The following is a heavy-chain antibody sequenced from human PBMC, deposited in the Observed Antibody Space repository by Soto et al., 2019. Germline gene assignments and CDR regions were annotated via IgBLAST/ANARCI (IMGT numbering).Heavy chain of an antibody. V-gene: IGHV4-34*01. CDR3: ARGAPYYYGSGSYYQPYNWFDP. Sequence: SETLSLTCAVYGGSFSGYYWSWIRQPPGKGLEWIGEINHSGSTNYNPSLKSRVTISVDTSKNQFSLKLSSVTAADTAVYYCARGAPYYYGSGSYYQPYNWFDPWGQGTLVTVS. CDR2: INHSGST. D-gene: IGHD3-10*01. J-gene: IGHJ5*02. CDR1: GGSFSGYY.